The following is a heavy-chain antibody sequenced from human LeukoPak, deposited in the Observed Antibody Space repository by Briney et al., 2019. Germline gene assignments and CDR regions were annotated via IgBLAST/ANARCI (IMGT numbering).Heavy chain of an antibody. CDR2: IWYDGSNK. V-gene: IGHV3-33*01. J-gene: IGHJ4*02. CDR1: GFTFSSYG. D-gene: IGHD3-22*01. Sequence: PGRSLRLSCAASGFTFSSYGMHWVRQAPGKGLEWVAVIWYDGSNKYYADSVKGRFTISRDNSKNTLYLQMNSLRAEDTAVYYCARDQGYYYDSSGPLDYWGQGTLVTVSS. CDR3: ARDQGYYYDSSGPLDY.